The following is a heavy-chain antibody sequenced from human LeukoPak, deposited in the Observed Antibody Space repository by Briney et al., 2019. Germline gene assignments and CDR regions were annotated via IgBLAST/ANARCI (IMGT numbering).Heavy chain of an antibody. Sequence: GESLKISCKGSGYSFTSYWIGWVRQMPGKGLEWMGIIYPGDSDTRYSPSFQCQVTISADKSISTAYLQWSSLKVSDTAMYYCARLDIVVVPAAGDAFDTWGQGTMVTVSS. CDR3: ARLDIVVVPAAGDAFDT. V-gene: IGHV5-51*01. J-gene: IGHJ3*02. CDR2: IYPGDSDT. CDR1: GYSFTSYW. D-gene: IGHD2-2*01.